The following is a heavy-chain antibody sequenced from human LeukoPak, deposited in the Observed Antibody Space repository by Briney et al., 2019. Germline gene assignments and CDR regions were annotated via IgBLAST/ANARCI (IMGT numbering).Heavy chain of an antibody. CDR3: ARDPAGYSGYDYFDY. CDR1: GFTFSSYE. CDR2: ISTGGSTI. Sequence: GGSLRLSCAASGFTFSSYEMNWVRQAPGKGLEWASYISTGGSTIYYADSVKGRFTISRDSAKNSLYLQMNSLRAEDTAVYYCARDPAGYSGYDYFDYWGQGTLVTVSS. D-gene: IGHD5-12*01. J-gene: IGHJ4*02. V-gene: IGHV3-48*03.